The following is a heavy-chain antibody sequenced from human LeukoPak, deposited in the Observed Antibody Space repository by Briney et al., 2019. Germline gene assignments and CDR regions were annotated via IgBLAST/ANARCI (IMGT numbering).Heavy chain of an antibody. CDR2: IHYSGST. CDR1: GASISRYY. Sequence: SETLSLTCTVSGASISRYYWSWVRQPPGKGLEWIGYIHYSGSTNYNPSLKSRVTVSVDTSKNQFSLKLSSVTAADTAVYYCARDLAGDGDYWGQGTLVTVSS. J-gene: IGHJ4*02. D-gene: IGHD7-27*01. CDR3: ARDLAGDGDY. V-gene: IGHV4-59*12.